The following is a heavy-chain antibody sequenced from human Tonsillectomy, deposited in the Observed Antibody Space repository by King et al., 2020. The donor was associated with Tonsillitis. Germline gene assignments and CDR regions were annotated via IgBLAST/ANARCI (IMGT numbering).Heavy chain of an antibody. CDR2: IRSRANNYAT. CDR3: TRPYTSSWYW. V-gene: IGHV3-73*01. Sequence: EVQLVESGGGLVQPGGSLKLSCAASGFTFSASAMHWVRQASGKGLEWVGRIRSRANNYATAYAASVRGRFTISRDDSKNTAYLQMNSLKTEDTAIYYCTRPYTSSWYWGGQGTLVTVSS. D-gene: IGHD6-13*01. J-gene: IGHJ4*02. CDR1: GFTFSASA.